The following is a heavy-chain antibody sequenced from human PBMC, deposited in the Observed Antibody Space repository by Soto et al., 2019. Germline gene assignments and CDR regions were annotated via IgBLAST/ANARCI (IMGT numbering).Heavy chain of an antibody. Sequence: QVQLQESGPGLVKPSETLSLTCTVSGGSISSYYWSWIRQPDGQGLEWIGRIYTSGSTNYNPSLKSRVTMSVDTSKNQFALKLSSVTAADTAVYYCARDGYYDSSGYGGSWGQGTLVTVSS. V-gene: IGHV4-4*07. J-gene: IGHJ5*02. CDR1: GGSISSYY. D-gene: IGHD3-22*01. CDR2: IYTSGST. CDR3: ARDGYYDSSGYGGS.